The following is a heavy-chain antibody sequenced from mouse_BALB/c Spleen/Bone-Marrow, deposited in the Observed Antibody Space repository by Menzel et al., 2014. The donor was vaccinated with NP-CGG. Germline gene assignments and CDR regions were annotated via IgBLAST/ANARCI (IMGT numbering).Heavy chain of an antibody. CDR2: INPSNGGT. V-gene: IGHV1S81*02. J-gene: IGHJ1*01. D-gene: IGHD1-1*01. CDR1: GYTFTSYY. Sequence: VQRVESGAELVKPGASVKLSCKASGYTFTSYYMYWVKQRPGQGLVWIGEINPSNGGTNFNEKFKSKATLTVDKSSNTAYVQLSSLTSEDSAVYHCTRSNYGYWFFDVWGAGTTVTVSS. CDR3: TRSNYGYWFFDV.